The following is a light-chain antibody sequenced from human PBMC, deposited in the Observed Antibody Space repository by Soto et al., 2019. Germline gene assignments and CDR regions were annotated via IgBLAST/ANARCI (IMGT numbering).Light chain of an antibody. Sequence: EIVLTQSPATLSLSPGERATLSCRASQNIDSYFAWYQQKPGQAPRLLIYDAVNRATGIPARFSGSGSGTDFTLTISSLEPEDFAVYYCQQGGNWGITFAGGTKVEIK. V-gene: IGKV3-11*01. CDR2: DAV. J-gene: IGKJ4*01. CDR3: QQGGNWGIT. CDR1: QNIDSY.